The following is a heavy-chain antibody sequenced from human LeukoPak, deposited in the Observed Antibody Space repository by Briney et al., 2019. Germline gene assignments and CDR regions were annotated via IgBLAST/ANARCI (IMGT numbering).Heavy chain of an antibody. D-gene: IGHD3-10*01. CDR1: GGSISSFY. CDR2: IYYSGST. V-gene: IGHV4-59*01. Sequence: SETLSLTCTVSGGSISSFYWSWVRQPPGKGLQWIGYIYYSGSTNYSPSLKSRVTISVDTSKNQFSLQLTSVTAADTAIYYCARVLQIYGSGNYYKVFDYWGQGTLVTVSS. J-gene: IGHJ4*02. CDR3: ARVLQIYGSGNYYKVFDY.